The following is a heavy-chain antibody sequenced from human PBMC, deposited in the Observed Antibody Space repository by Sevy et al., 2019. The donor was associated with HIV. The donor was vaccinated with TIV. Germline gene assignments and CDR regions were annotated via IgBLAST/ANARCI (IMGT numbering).Heavy chain of an antibody. CDR3: ATAPGCYDSSPFDY. Sequence: GGSLRLSCAVSGFTFSNAWMNWVRQAPGTGLQWVGLIKSKIDGETTDYAAPVKGRFTISRDDSKNTVYLQMNSLKTEDTAVYDCATAPGCYDSSPFDYWGPGTLVTVSS. D-gene: IGHD3-22*01. V-gene: IGHV3-15*01. CDR1: GFTFSNAW. J-gene: IGHJ4*02. CDR2: IKSKIDGETT.